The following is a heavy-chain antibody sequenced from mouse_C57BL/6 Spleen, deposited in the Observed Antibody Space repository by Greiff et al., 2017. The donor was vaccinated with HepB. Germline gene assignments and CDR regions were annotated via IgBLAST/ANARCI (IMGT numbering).Heavy chain of an antibody. J-gene: IGHJ2*01. CDR2: IRNKANGYTT. D-gene: IGHD1-1*01. CDR1: GFTFTDYY. V-gene: IGHV7-3*01. CDR3: ARYLITTASSPEYFDY. Sequence: EVTLVESGGGLVQPGGSLSLSCAASGFTFTDYYMSWVRQPPGKALEWLGFIRNKANGYTTEYSASVKGRFTISRDNSQSILYLQMNALRAEDSATYYCARYLITTASSPEYFDYWGQGTTLTVSS.